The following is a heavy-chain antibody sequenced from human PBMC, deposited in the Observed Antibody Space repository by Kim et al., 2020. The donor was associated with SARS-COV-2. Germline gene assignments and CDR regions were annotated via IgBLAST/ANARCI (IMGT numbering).Heavy chain of an antibody. D-gene: IGHD3-22*01. CDR3: ARLSRRYYDEEGWYFDL. V-gene: IGHV4-59*08. J-gene: IGHJ2*01. Sequence: SETLSLTCTVSGGSISSYYWSWIRQAPGKGLEWIWYIYYSGSTNYNPSLKSRVTISVDTSKNQFSLKLSSVTAADTAVYYCARLSRRYYDEEGWYFDLWGRGTLVTVSS. CDR2: IYYSGST. CDR1: GGSISSYY.